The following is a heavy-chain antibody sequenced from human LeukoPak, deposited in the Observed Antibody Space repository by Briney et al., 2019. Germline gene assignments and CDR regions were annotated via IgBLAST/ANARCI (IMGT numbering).Heavy chain of an antibody. Sequence: GGFLRLSCAASGFTFTDYWMSWVRQAPGKGLEWVANIGQDGSNKFYVASVKGRFSISRDNAKNSVFLQMNNLRVEDTAIYYCATSRAAAGCDWGQGTLVTVSS. D-gene: IGHD6-13*01. CDR3: ATSRAAAGCD. CDR1: GFTFTDYW. V-gene: IGHV3-7*03. CDR2: IGQDGSNK. J-gene: IGHJ4*02.